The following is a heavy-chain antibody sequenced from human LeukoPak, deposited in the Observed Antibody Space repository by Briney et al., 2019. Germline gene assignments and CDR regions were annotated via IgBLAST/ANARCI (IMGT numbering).Heavy chain of an antibody. V-gene: IGHV1-18*01. CDR2: ISGYDGNT. D-gene: IGHD4-17*01. J-gene: IGHJ4*02. CDR3: ARTVTTSSYYFDY. Sequence: ASVKVSCKASDYTFTTYGVSWVRQAPGQRLEWMGWISGYDGNTNYAQKLRGRVTMTTDTSTSTAYMDLRSLRSDDTALYYCARTVTTSSYYFDYWGQGTLVTVSS. CDR1: DYTFTTYG.